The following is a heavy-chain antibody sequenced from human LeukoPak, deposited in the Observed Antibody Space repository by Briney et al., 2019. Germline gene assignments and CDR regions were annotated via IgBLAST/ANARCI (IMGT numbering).Heavy chain of an antibody. CDR2: IYHSGRT. V-gene: IGHV4-39*01. Sequence: PETLSLTCSVSGDSVSRSDSYWDWIRQPPGKGLEWIGTIYHSGRTYYSPSLKSRVTMSVDPSNNQFSLNLRSVTAADTAVYYCARRRYYDGSGYLEWGQGTLLSVSS. J-gene: IGHJ1*01. CDR3: ARRRYYDGSGYLE. D-gene: IGHD3-22*01. CDR1: GDSVSRSDSY.